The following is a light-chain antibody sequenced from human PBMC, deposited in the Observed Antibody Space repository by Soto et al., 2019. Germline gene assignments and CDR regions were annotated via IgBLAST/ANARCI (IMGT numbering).Light chain of an antibody. V-gene: IGLV1-40*01. J-gene: IGLJ1*01. CDR3: QSYDSSLSADYV. CDR2: GNS. CDR1: SSNIGAGYD. Sequence: QSVLTQPPSVSGAPGQRVTISCTGSSSNIGAGYDVHWYQQLPGTAPKLLIYGNSNRPSGVPDRFSGSKSGTSASLAITGLQAEDEADYYGQSYDSSLSADYVFGTGTKLTVL.